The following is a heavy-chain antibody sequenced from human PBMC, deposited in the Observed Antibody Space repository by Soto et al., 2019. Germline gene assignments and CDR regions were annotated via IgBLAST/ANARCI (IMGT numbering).Heavy chain of an antibody. Sequence: ETLSLTCTVSGGSISSYYWSWIRQPPGKGLEWIGYIYYSGSTNYNPSLKSRVTISVDTSKNQFSLKLSSVTAADTAVYYCARSYSSLDDNWFDPWGQGTLVTVSS. CDR3: ARSYSSLDDNWFDP. D-gene: IGHD6-6*01. V-gene: IGHV4-59*01. CDR2: IYYSGST. CDR1: GGSISSYY. J-gene: IGHJ5*02.